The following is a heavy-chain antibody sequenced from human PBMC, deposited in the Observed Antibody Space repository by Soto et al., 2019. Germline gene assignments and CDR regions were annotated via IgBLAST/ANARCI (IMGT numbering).Heavy chain of an antibody. CDR1: GYPFSNYY. V-gene: IGHV1-46*01. CDR3: ARGTGDGYYPRFDF. Sequence: ASVKVSCKGSGYPFSNYYIHLVRQAPGQGLEWMGIINPSGGGTSYAQNFQGRVTMTRDTSASTVYMELSSLRSEDTAVYHCARGTGDGYYPRFDFWGQGTLVTVSS. J-gene: IGHJ4*02. CDR2: INPSGGGT. D-gene: IGHD3-22*01.